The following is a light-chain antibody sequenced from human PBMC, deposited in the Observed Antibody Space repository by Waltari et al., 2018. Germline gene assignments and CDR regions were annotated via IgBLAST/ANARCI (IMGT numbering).Light chain of an antibody. J-gene: IGKJ1*01. Sequence: EIVLTQSPGTLSLSPGERVTLSCRASQSVGRSLAWYQQKPGQAPRLLIYGASSRATGIPDRFSGSRSGTDFSLTISRLAPDDLSVYYCQHYVRLPVTFGQGTKVEI. CDR1: QSVGRS. V-gene: IGKV3-20*01. CDR3: QHYVRLPVT. CDR2: GAS.